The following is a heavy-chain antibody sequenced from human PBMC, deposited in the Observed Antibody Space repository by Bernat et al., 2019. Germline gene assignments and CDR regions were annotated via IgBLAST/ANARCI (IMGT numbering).Heavy chain of an antibody. CDR1: GGSIISYF. CDR2: IYDSGST. Sequence: QVQLQESGPGLVKPSETLSLTCTVSGGSIISYFWSLIRQPPGKGLEWIGYIYDSGSTNYNPSLKSRVTISVDTSKNQFSLKLSSVTAADTAVYYCARGRGDYWGQGTLVTVSS. J-gene: IGHJ4*02. CDR3: ARGRGDY. V-gene: IGHV4-59*01.